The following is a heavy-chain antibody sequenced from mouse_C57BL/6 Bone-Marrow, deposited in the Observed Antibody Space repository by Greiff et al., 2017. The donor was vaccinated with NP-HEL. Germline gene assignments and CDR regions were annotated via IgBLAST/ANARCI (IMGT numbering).Heavy chain of an antibody. V-gene: IGHV5-17*01. CDR2: ISSGSSPI. J-gene: IGHJ2*01. CDR3: AREGITTVDY. D-gene: IGHD1-1*01. CDR1: GFTFSDYG. Sequence: VQLVESGGGLVKPGGSLKLSCAASGFTFSDYGMHWVRQAPEKGLEWVAYISSGSSPIYYADTVKGRFTISRDNAKHTLFLQMTSLRSEDTAMYYCAREGITTVDYWGQGTTLTVSS.